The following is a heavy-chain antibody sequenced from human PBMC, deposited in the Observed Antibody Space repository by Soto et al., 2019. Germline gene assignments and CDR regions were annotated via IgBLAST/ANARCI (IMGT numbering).Heavy chain of an antibody. V-gene: IGHV3-30-3*01. D-gene: IGHD3-16*01. CDR3: ATDFGAPYPDY. CDR1: GFTLSSYA. J-gene: IGHJ4*02. CDR2: ISKDGSST. Sequence: QVQLVESGGGVVQPGRSLRLSCAGSGFTLSSYAVHWVRQAPDKGLDWVAVISKDGSSTQYADSVKGQFTVSRDNSKNPVYLQMKSLRAEDTALYYCATDFGAPYPDYWGQGTLVTVTS.